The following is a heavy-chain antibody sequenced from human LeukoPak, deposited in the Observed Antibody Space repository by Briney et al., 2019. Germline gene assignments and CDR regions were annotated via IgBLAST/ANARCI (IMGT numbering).Heavy chain of an antibody. CDR1: GFTFSSYG. V-gene: IGHV3-33*06. CDR2: IWYDGSNK. CDR3: AKDRSDSSGYPLDY. Sequence: GGSLRLSCAASGFTFSSYGMQWVRQAPGKGLEWVAVIWYDGSNKYHADSVKGRFTISRDNPKNTLYLQMNSLRAEDTAVYYCAKDRSDSSGYPLDYWGQGTLVTVSS. J-gene: IGHJ4*02. D-gene: IGHD3-22*01.